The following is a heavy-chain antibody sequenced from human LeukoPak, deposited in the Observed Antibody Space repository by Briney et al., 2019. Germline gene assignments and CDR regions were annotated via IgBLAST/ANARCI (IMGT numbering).Heavy chain of an antibody. Sequence: PSQTLSLTCTVSGGSISSGDYYWSWIRQPPGKGLEWIGYIYYSGSTHYNPSLKSRVTISIDTSKNQFSLKLSSVTAADTAVYYCARQDTTMVYDAFDIRGQGTMVTVSS. CDR2: IYYSGST. CDR1: GGSISSGDYY. V-gene: IGHV4-30-4*01. D-gene: IGHD5-18*01. J-gene: IGHJ3*02. CDR3: ARQDTTMVYDAFDI.